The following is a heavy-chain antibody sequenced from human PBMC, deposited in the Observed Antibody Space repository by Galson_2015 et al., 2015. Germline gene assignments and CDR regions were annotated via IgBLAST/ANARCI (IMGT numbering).Heavy chain of an antibody. J-gene: IGHJ5*02. Sequence: SLRLSCAASGFTFSNYNMNWVRQAPGKGLEWVSYISSSSRTIYYADSVKGRFTISRDNAKNSLYLQMNSLRDEDTAVYYCARGTSSISGNWFDPWGQGTLVTVSS. V-gene: IGHV3-48*02. CDR3: ARGTSSISGNWFDP. CDR2: ISSSSRTI. CDR1: GFTFSNYN. D-gene: IGHD2-2*01.